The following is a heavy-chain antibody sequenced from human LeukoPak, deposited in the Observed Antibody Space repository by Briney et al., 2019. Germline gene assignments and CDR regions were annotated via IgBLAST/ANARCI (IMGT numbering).Heavy chain of an antibody. D-gene: IGHD6-6*01. CDR3: ARHGWRSSSLTNWLDP. CDR1: GDSTSGSSYY. CDR2: IYYSGTT. J-gene: IGHJ5*02. Sequence: SSETLSLTCTVSGDSTSGSSYYWGWIRQSPGKELEWIASIYYSGTTYYNPSLKSRVTMSVDTSKNQFSLKLSSVTAADTAVYYCARHGWRSSSLTNWLDPWGQGTLVTVSS. V-gene: IGHV4-39*01.